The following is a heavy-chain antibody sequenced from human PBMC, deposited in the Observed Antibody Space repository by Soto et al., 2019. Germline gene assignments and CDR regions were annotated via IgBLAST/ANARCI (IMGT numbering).Heavy chain of an antibody. D-gene: IGHD5-12*01. CDR3: AKDGGRDGYFGNWFDP. J-gene: IGHJ5*02. V-gene: IGHV1-69*15. CDR1: GGTFSNYA. CDR2: IIPIFGTA. Sequence: QVQLMQSGAEVKRPGSSVKVSGKASGGTFSNYAITWVRQAPGEGLEWLGRIIPIFGTANYAQKFQGRVTITADESTTTAYMELSSLRSDDTAVYYCAKDGGRDGYFGNWFDPWGQGTLVTVSS.